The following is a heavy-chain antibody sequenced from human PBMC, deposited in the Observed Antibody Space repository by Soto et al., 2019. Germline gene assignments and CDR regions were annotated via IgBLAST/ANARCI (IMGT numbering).Heavy chain of an antibody. CDR3: AHKGGRGAGMDV. V-gene: IGHV2-5*02. D-gene: IGHD2-15*01. CDR1: GFSVSTSGVG. J-gene: IGHJ6*02. Sequence: QITLKESGPTLVKPTQTLTLTCTFSGFSVSTSGVGVAWIRQPPGKALEWLALIYWDGDKRYSPFLQSRVTVTKDTTKSQVVLTMTNMDPVDTATYYSAHKGGRGAGMDVWGRGTTVTVSS. CDR2: IYWDGDK.